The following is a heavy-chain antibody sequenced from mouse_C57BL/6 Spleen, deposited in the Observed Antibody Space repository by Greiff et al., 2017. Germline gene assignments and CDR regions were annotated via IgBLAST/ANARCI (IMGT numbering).Heavy chain of an antibody. D-gene: IGHD1-1*01. V-gene: IGHV5-6*01. Sequence: EVQLQESGGDLVKPGGSLKLSCAASGFTFSSYGMSWVRQTPDKRLEWVATICSGGSYTYYPDSVKGRFTISRDNAKNTLYLQVSSLKSEDTAMYYCAASTTVVATSPDYWGQGTTLTVSS. CDR2: ICSGGSYT. CDR1: GFTFSSYG. J-gene: IGHJ2*01. CDR3: AASTTVVATSPDY.